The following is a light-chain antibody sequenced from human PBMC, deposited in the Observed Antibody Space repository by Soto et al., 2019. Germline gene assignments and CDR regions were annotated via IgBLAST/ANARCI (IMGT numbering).Light chain of an antibody. CDR2: GIS. CDR1: QILRSTY. Sequence: EIVMTQSPATLSVSPGESATLSCRASQILRSTYLAWYQQKPGQAPRLLIYGISNRATGIPDRFSGSGSGTHFTLTISSLQSEDSAVYYCQQYSAWPLTFGGGTKVEIK. V-gene: IGKV3D-15*01. CDR3: QQYSAWPLT. J-gene: IGKJ4*01.